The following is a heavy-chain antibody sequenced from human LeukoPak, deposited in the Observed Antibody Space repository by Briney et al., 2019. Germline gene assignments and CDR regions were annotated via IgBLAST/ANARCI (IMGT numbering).Heavy chain of an antibody. CDR3: ARSSRSWSTFDN. D-gene: IGHD2-2*01. V-gene: IGHV4-38-2*02. CDR1: AYSISSGYY. CDR2: IYHSGSA. J-gene: IGHJ4*02. Sequence: SETLSLTCTVSAYSISSGYYWGWIRQPPGKGLECIGTIYHSGSAYYNPSLKSRVTISVDTSNNQFPLRLSSVTAADTAVYYCARSSRSWSTFDNWGQGTLVTVSS.